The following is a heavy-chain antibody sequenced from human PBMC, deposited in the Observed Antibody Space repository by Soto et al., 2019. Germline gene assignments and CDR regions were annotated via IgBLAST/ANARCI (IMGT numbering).Heavy chain of an antibody. D-gene: IGHD3-10*01. CDR1: GFTFDDYA. Sequence: EVRLVESGGGLVQPGRSLRLSCAASGFTFDDYAMHWVRQAPGKGLEWVSGISWNSGSIGYADSVKGRFTISRDNAKNSLYLQMNSLRAEDTALYYCAKGMVRGGAFDIWGQGTMVTVSS. CDR2: ISWNSGSI. CDR3: AKGMVRGGAFDI. J-gene: IGHJ3*02. V-gene: IGHV3-9*01.